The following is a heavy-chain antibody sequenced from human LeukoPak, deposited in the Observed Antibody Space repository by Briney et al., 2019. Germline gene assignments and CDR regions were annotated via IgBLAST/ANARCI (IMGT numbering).Heavy chain of an antibody. J-gene: IGHJ4*02. CDR3: ARDSGLRSLDY. CDR1: GFTFSSYG. CDR2: IWYDGSNK. V-gene: IGHV3-33*01. Sequence: PGGSLRLSCAASGFTFSSYGMHWVRQAPGKGLEWVAVIWYDGSNKYYADSVKDRFTISRDNSKNTLYLQMNSLRAEDTAVYYCARDSGLRSLDYWGQGTLVTVSS. D-gene: IGHD3-16*01.